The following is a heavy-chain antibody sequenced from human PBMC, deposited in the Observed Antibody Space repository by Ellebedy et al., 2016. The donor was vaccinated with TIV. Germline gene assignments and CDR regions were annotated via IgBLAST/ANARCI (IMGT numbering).Heavy chain of an antibody. Sequence: GESLKISCAASGFTFDDYAMHWVRQAPGKGLEWVSLISGDGGSTYYADSVKGRFTISRDNSKNSLYLQMNSLRTEDTALYYCAKDMGIGDSGYDFPLHYWGQGTLVTVSS. V-gene: IGHV3-43*02. CDR1: GFTFDDYA. J-gene: IGHJ4*02. D-gene: IGHD5-12*01. CDR3: AKDMGIGDSGYDFPLHY. CDR2: ISGDGGST.